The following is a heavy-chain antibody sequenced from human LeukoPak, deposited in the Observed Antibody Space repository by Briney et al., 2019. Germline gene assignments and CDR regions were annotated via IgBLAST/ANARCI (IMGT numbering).Heavy chain of an antibody. J-gene: IGHJ5*02. CDR1: GGSISSGGYY. Sequence: PSETLSLTCTVSGGSISSGGYYWSWIRQHPGKGLEWIGYIYYSGSTNYNPSLKSRVTISVDTSKNQFSLKLSSVTAADTAVYYCARRYSSGWYGGGWFDPWGQGTLVTVSS. D-gene: IGHD6-19*01. CDR2: IYYSGST. V-gene: IGHV4-61*08. CDR3: ARRYSSGWYGGGWFDP.